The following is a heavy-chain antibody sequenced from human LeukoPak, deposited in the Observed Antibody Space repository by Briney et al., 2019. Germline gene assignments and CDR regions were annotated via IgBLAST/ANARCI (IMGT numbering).Heavy chain of an antibody. CDR3: TRFLGYCSSTSCSNWFDP. Sequence: GGSLKLSSAASGFTFSDSTMHWVRQASGKGLEWVGRIRSKANSYATAYAASVKGRSTISRDDSKNTAYLQMNSLKTEDTAVYYCTRFLGYCSSTSCSNWFDPWGQGTLVTVSS. CDR2: IRSKANSYAT. D-gene: IGHD2-2*01. V-gene: IGHV3-73*01. CDR1: GFTFSDST. J-gene: IGHJ5*02.